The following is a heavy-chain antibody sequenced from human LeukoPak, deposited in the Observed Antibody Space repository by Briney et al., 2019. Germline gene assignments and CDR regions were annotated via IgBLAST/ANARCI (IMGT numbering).Heavy chain of an antibody. V-gene: IGHV4-34*01. CDR1: GGSFSGYY. CDR2: INHSGST. Sequence: SETLSLTCAVYGGSFSGYYWSWIRQPPGKGLEWIGEINHSGSTNYNPSLKSRVTISVDTSKNQFSLKLISVTAADTAVYYCARGLGDYWGQGTLVTVSS. CDR3: ARGLGDY. J-gene: IGHJ4*02.